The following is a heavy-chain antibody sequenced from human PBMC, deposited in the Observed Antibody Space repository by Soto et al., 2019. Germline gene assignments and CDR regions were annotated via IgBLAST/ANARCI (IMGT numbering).Heavy chain of an antibody. CDR2: INAHSGGT. CDR1: GFSFTGYY. V-gene: IGHV1-2*06. CDR3: AKDLTRQLAYWSDP. Sequence: GASVKVSCKASGFSFTGYYIHWLRQAPGQGLEWMGRINAHSGGTEYAQKFQGRVTLTRDTSIATAYLTLTSLTSDDTALYYCAKDLTRQLAYWSDPWGQGTQVT. D-gene: IGHD6-6*01. J-gene: IGHJ5*02.